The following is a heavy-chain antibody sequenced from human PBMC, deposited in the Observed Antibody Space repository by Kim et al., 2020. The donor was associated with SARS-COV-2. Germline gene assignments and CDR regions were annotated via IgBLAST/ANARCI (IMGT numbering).Heavy chain of an antibody. CDR2: GST. CDR3: ATLYYDRGE. D-gene: IGHD3-22*01. Sequence: GSTDYAQKFQGRVTMTRDTSASPVYMELSSLRSEDTAVYYCATLYYDRGEWGQGTLVTVSS. J-gene: IGHJ4*02. V-gene: IGHV1-46*01.